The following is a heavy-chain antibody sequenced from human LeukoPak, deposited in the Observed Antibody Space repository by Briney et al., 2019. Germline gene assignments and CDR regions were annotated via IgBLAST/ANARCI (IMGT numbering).Heavy chain of an antibody. Sequence: GGSLRLSCAASGFTFSNYGMHWVRQAPGKGLEWVANIYQDGSEKYYVDSVKGRFTISRDNAKNSLYLQVNSLRAEDTAVYYCARAPYYSRVEYYFDYWGQGTLVTVSS. CDR2: IYQDGSEK. V-gene: IGHV3-7*03. J-gene: IGHJ4*02. D-gene: IGHD3-22*01. CDR3: ARAPYYSRVEYYFDY. CDR1: GFTFSNYG.